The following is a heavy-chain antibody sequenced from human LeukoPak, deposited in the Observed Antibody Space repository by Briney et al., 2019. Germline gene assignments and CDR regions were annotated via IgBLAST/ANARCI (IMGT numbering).Heavy chain of an antibody. Sequence: GGSLRLSCAASGFTFSSYWMHWVRXXXXKXLVWVSRINTVGXXTTYXDSVKGRFTXXRDNAKNTLYLQMNSLRAEDTAVYYCARDANGSPDYWGQGTQVTVSS. CDR2: INTVGXXT. CDR3: ARDANGSPDY. D-gene: IGHD1-26*01. V-gene: IGHV3-74*01. CDR1: GFTFSSYW. J-gene: IGHJ4*02.